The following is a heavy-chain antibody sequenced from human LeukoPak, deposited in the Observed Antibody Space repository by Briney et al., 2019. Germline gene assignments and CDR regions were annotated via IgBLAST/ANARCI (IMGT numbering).Heavy chain of an antibody. CDR1: GFTFINYA. J-gene: IGHJ4*02. Sequence: GGSLRLSCAASGFTFINYAMSWVRQAPGKGLEWVSAISYGGDKTYYADSVQGRFTVSRDNSQNTLYLQMNSLRAEDTAVYYCAKDSSPYCLNGVCYAVWYYFDSWGQGTLVTVSS. CDR2: ISYGGDKT. CDR3: AKDSSPYCLNGVCYAVWYYFDS. D-gene: IGHD2-8*01. V-gene: IGHV3-23*01.